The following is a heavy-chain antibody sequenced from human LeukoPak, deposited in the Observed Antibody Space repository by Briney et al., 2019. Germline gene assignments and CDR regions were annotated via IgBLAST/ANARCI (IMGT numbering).Heavy chain of an antibody. J-gene: IGHJ4*02. CDR3: GRGGGASYLEYSFDY. CDR2: INYSGNT. D-gene: IGHD3-10*01. Sequence: SETLSLTCFVSGGSITRRYWSWIRQPPGKGLEWIGYINYSGNTNYNPSLKSRVLISVDTSKNQFSLKLSSVTAADTAVYYCGRGGGASYLEYSFDYWGQGTLVTVSS. CDR1: GGSITRRY. V-gene: IGHV4-59*11.